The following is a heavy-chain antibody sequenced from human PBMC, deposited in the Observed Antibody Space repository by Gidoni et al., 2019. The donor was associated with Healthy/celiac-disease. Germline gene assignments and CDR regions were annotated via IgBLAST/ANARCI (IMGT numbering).Heavy chain of an antibody. CDR1: GYTFTSYD. CDR3: ARGREKGVVVAATQDAFDI. V-gene: IGHV1-8*01. Sequence: QVQLVQSGAEVKKPGASVKVSCKASGYTFTSYDINWVRQATGQGLEWMGWMNPNSGNTGYAQKFQGRVTMTRNTSISTAYMELSSLRSEDTAVYYCARGREKGVVVAATQDAFDIWGQGTMVTVSS. D-gene: IGHD2-15*01. CDR2: MNPNSGNT. J-gene: IGHJ3*02.